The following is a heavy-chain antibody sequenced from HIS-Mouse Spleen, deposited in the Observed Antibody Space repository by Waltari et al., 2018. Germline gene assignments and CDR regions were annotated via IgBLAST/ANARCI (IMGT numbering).Heavy chain of an antibody. V-gene: IGHV3-9*01. CDR3: AKDDGDDFWSGYYQH. J-gene: IGHJ1*01. CDR2: ISWNSGSI. Sequence: LEWVSGISWNSGSIGYADSVKGRFTISRDNAKNSLYLQMNSLRAEDTALYYCAKDDGDDFWSGYYQHWGQGTLVTVSS. D-gene: IGHD3-3*01.